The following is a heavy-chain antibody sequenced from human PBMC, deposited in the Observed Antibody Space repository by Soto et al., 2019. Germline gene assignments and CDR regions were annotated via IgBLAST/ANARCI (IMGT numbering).Heavy chain of an antibody. CDR1: GLSFSHYW. V-gene: IGHV3-74*01. CDR2: ISPDGRTT. Sequence: GGSLRVSSPASGLSFSHYWMHWVRQAPGKGLVWVSRISPDGRTTTYADSVKGRFTISRDNAKSTLYLQMNSLTVEDGAVYYCADSWLPTSYWGPGTLVTVSS. D-gene: IGHD3-10*01. J-gene: IGHJ4*02. CDR3: ADSWLPTSY.